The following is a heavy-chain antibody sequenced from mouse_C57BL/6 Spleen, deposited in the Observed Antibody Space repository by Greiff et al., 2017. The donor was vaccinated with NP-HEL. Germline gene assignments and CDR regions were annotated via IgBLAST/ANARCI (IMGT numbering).Heavy chain of an antibody. D-gene: IGHD2-3*01. J-gene: IGHJ2*01. Sequence: EVQLQESGPGMVKPSQSLSLTCTVTGYSITSGYDWHWIRHFPGNKLEWMGYISYSGSTNYNPSLKSRISITHDTSKNHFFLKLNSVTTEDTATYYCARDRGDGYFDYWGQGTTLTVSS. CDR1: GYSITSGYD. CDR3: ARDRGDGYFDY. CDR2: ISYSGST. V-gene: IGHV3-1*01.